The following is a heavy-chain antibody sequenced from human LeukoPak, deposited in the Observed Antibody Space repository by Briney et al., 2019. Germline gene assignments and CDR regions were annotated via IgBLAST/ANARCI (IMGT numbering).Heavy chain of an antibody. V-gene: IGHV1-2*02. J-gene: IGHJ2*01. CDR1: GYTFSGFY. Sequence: ASVKASCKASGYTFSGFYMHWVRQAPGQGLEWMGWINPNGGGTDYAQKFQGRVTMTRDTSITTVYMELNRLTSNDTAVYYCARDRSRYFDLWGRGTLVTVSS. CDR3: ARDRSRYFDL. CDR2: INPNGGGT.